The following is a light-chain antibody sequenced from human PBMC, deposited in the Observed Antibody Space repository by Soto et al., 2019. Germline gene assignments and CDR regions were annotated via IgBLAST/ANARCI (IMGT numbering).Light chain of an antibody. Sequence: RVMTPSPATLSVSPGERATLSCRASQSVSSNLAWYQRKPGQAPRLLIYGASRRATGIPDRFSGRESGTDFTLTISSLQSEDFAVYYCQQYNNWPWTFGQGTKVDIK. V-gene: IGKV3D-15*01. CDR2: GAS. CDR3: QQYNNWPWT. CDR1: QSVSSN. J-gene: IGKJ1*01.